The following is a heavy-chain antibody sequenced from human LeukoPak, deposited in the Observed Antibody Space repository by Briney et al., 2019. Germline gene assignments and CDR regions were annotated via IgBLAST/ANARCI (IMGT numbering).Heavy chain of an antibody. Sequence: ASVKVSCKASGYTFTGYYMHWERQAPGQGLEWMGWINPNSGGTNYAQKFQGRVTMTRDTSISTAYMELSRLRSDDTAVYYCARDGRSYYYDSSGYSTGDYWGQGTLVTVSS. CDR1: GYTFTGYY. D-gene: IGHD3-22*01. V-gene: IGHV1-2*02. J-gene: IGHJ4*02. CDR3: ARDGRSYYYDSSGYSTGDY. CDR2: INPNSGGT.